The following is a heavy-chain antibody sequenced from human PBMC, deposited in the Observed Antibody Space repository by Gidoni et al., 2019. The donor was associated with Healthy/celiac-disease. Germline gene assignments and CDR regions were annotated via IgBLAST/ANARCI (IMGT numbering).Heavy chain of an antibody. J-gene: IGHJ4*02. CDR3: AWYSSRGIFDY. CDR1: GGTFRTDA. V-gene: IGHV1-69*04. Sequence: QVQLVQSGAEVKKPGSSVKVSCKASGGTFRTDAISWVRQAPGQGLEWMGRIIPILGIANYAQKFQGRVTITADKSTSTAYMELISLRSEDTAVYYCAWYSSRGIFDYWGQGTLVTVSS. CDR2: IIPILGIA. D-gene: IGHD6-13*01.